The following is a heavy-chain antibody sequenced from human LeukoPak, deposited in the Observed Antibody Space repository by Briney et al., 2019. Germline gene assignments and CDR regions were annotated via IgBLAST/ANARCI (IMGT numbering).Heavy chain of an antibody. J-gene: IGHJ4*02. Sequence: ASVKVSCKASGYTFTGYYMHWVRQAPGQGLEWMGWINPNSGGTNYAQKFQGRVTMTRDTSISTAYMELSRLRSDDTAVYYCARVHSSGHLGRSNENTFDYWGQGTLVTVFS. CDR1: GYTFTGYY. D-gene: IGHD3-22*01. CDR3: ARVHSSGHLGRSNENTFDY. V-gene: IGHV1-2*02. CDR2: INPNSGGT.